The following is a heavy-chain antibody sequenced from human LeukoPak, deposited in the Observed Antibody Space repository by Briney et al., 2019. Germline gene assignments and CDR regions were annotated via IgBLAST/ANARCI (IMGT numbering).Heavy chain of an antibody. CDR2: ISWNSGSI. Sequence: GRSLRLSCAASGFTFDDYAMHWVRQAPGKGLEGVSGISWNSGSIGYADSVKGRFTISRDNAKNSLYLQMNSLRAEDMALYYCAKDSGYSGYDGIDYWGQGTLVTVSS. CDR1: GFTFDDYA. CDR3: AKDSGYSGYDGIDY. J-gene: IGHJ4*02. D-gene: IGHD5-12*01. V-gene: IGHV3-9*03.